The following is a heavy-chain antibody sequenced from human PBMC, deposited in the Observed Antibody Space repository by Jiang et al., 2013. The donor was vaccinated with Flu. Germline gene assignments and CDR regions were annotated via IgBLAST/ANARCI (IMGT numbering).Heavy chain of an antibody. D-gene: IGHD5-18*01. V-gene: IGHV2-70*01. J-gene: IGHJ4*02. CDR3: ARRDTATNSFDY. Sequence: TQTLTLTCTFSGFSLSTSGMCVSWIRQPPGKALEWLALIDWDDDEYYNTSLKTRLTISKDTSKNQVVLTMTGMDPVDTATYYCARRDTATNSFDYWGQGTLVTVSS. CDR1: GFSLSTSGMC. CDR2: IDWDDDE.